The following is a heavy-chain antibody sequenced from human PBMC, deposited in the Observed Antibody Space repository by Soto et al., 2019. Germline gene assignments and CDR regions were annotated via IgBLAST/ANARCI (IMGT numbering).Heavy chain of an antibody. Sequence: PSETLSLTCAVSGVSISSTDWWSWVRQPPGKRLEWIGDVYHSGFTTYNPSLRSRVTISVDKSKNHFSLRLSSVTAADTAVYYCALREDASMVTYFDYWGQGAMVTVYS. D-gene: IGHD5-18*01. CDR2: VYHSGFT. CDR1: GVSISSTDW. CDR3: ALREDASMVTYFDY. V-gene: IGHV4-4*02. J-gene: IGHJ4*02.